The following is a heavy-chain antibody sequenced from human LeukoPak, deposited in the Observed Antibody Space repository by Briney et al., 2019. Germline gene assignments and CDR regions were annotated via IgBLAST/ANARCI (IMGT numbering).Heavy chain of an antibody. D-gene: IGHD3-3*01. CDR3: ARDRAWNYFDY. CDR1: GFTFSRHG. V-gene: IGHV3-30*03. J-gene: IGHJ4*02. Sequence: GGSLRLSCAPSGFTFSRHGMHWVRQAPGKGLEWVAIISNDGSRKYYAHSVEGRFTNSRDNSKNTLYLQMDSLRAEDTALYYCARDRAWNYFDYWGQGTLVTVSS. CDR2: ISNDGSRK.